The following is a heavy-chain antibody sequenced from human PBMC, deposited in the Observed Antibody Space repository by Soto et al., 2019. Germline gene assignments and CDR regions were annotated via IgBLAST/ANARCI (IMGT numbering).Heavy chain of an antibody. D-gene: IGHD3-3*01. Sequence: QVQLQESGPGLVKPSQTLSLTCTVSGGSISSGDYYWSWIRQHPGKGLEWIGYIYYSGSTYYNPSLESRVTISVDTSTNQFSLKLSSVTAADTAVYYCARLWSGSRQGFDPWGQGTLVTVSS. CDR1: GGSISSGDYY. V-gene: IGHV4-31*03. J-gene: IGHJ5*02. CDR2: IYYSGST. CDR3: ARLWSGSRQGFDP.